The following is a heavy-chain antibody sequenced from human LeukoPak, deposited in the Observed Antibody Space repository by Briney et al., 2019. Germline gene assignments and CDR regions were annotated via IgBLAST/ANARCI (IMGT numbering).Heavy chain of an antibody. J-gene: IGHJ4*02. D-gene: IGHD3-10*01. CDR1: GGSISSYY. V-gene: IGHV4-59*01. CDR3: ARFYGSGAASDH. CDR2: MYHSGST. Sequence: SETLSLTCTVSGGSISSYYWSWVRQPPGKGLEWIGYMYHSGSTNYNPSLESRVTISIDTSKNQFSLKLSSVTAADTAVYYCARFYGSGAASDHWGQGTLVTVSS.